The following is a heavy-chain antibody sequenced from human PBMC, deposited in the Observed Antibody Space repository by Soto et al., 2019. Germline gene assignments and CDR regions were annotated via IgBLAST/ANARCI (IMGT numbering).Heavy chain of an antibody. Sequence: SVKVSCKASGGTFSSYAISWVRQAPGQGLEWMGGIIPIFGTANYAQRFQGRVTITADESTSTAYMELSSLRSEDTAVYYCARGTLPHSGSYYAAYWGQGTLVTVSS. J-gene: IGHJ4*02. CDR2: IIPIFGTA. CDR3: ARGTLPHSGSYYAAY. D-gene: IGHD1-26*01. CDR1: GGTFSSYA. V-gene: IGHV1-69*13.